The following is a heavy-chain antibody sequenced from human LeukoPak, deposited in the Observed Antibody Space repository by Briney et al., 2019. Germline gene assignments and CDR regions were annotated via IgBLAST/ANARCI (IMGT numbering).Heavy chain of an antibody. CDR2: ISGSGGST. CDR1: GFTFSSYA. Sequence: GGSLRLSCAASGFTFSSYAMSWVRQAPGKGLEWVSAISGSGGSTYYADSVKGRFTISRDNSKNTLYLQMNSLRAEDTAVYYCVLMNFDWAHSGLDAFDTWGQGTMVTVSS. D-gene: IGHD3-9*01. J-gene: IGHJ3*02. V-gene: IGHV3-23*01. CDR3: VLMNFDWAHSGLDAFDT.